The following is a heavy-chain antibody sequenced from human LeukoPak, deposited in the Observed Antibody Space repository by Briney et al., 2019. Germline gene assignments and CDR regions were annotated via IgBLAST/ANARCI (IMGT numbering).Heavy chain of an antibody. D-gene: IGHD4-11*01. J-gene: IGHJ5*02. V-gene: IGHV4-59*01. CDR3: AQGYSDYWYWFDP. CDR2: IYYSGTT. CDR1: DGSISSYY. Sequence: PSETLSLTCTVSDGSISSYYWSWIRQPPGRGLEWIGYIYYSGTTNYNPSLESRVTISLDTSKSQFSLKLKSVTAADTAVYYCAQGYSDYWYWFDPWGQGTLVTVSS.